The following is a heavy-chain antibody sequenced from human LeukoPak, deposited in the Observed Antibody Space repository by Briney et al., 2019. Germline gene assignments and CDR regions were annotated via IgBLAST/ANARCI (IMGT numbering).Heavy chain of an antibody. J-gene: IGHJ6*02. CDR1: GGTFSNYA. Sequence: SVKVSCKASGGTFSNYAISWVRQAPGQGLEWMGGIIPIFGTTNYAQKFQGRVTITADESTSTAYMELSSLGSEDTAVYYCARTVVYSSSSPYYYGMDVWGQGTTVTVSS. CDR3: ARTVVYSSSSPYYYGMDV. D-gene: IGHD6-6*01. CDR2: IIPIFGTT. V-gene: IGHV1-69*13.